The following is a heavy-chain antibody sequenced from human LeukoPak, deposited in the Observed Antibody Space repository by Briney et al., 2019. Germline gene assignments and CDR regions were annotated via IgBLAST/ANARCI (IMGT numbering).Heavy chain of an antibody. Sequence: GGSLRLFCAASGFTFSSYAMHWVGQAPGKGLEWVAIISYDGSNKYYADSVKGRFTISRDNSKNTLYLQMNSLRAEDTAVYYCARGGLRYSYGTPGRWFDPWGQGTLVTVSS. J-gene: IGHJ5*02. CDR3: ARGGLRYSYGTPGRWFDP. V-gene: IGHV3-30-3*01. D-gene: IGHD5-18*01. CDR1: GFTFSSYA. CDR2: ISYDGSNK.